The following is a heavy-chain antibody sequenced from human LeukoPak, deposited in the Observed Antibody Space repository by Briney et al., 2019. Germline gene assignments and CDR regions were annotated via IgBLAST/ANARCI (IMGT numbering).Heavy chain of an antibody. CDR3: ARGYTSTEGWFDP. V-gene: IGHV4-30-2*01. J-gene: IGHJ5*02. CDR1: GGSISSGGYY. D-gene: IGHD2-2*02. CDR2: IYHSGST. Sequence: SQTLSLTCTVSGGSISSGGYYWSWIRQPPGKGLEWIGYIYHSGSTYYNPSLKSRVTISVDRSKNQFSLKLSSVTAADTAVYYCARGYTSTEGWFDPWGEGPLVTVSA.